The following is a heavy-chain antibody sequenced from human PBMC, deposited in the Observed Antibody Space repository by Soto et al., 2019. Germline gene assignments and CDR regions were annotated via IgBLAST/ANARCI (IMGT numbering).Heavy chain of an antibody. CDR1: GGSINNHY. CDR2: IYYSGST. CDR3: ARGGGGSSSWYYYYGTDV. J-gene: IGHJ6*02. D-gene: IGHD6-13*01. V-gene: IGHV4-59*11. Sequence: SETLSLTCTVSGGSINNHYWSWIRQPPGKGLEWIGYIYYSGSTNYNPSLKSRVTISVDTSKNQFSLKLSSVTAADTAVYYCARGGGGSSSWYYYYGTDVWGQGTTVTVSS.